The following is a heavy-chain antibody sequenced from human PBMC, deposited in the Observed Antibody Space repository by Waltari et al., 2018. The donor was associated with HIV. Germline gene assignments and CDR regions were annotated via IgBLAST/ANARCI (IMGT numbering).Heavy chain of an antibody. D-gene: IGHD3-10*01. Sequence: VRLVECGGGVRQTGGFLRLSGAPCGFSFSPFGWHSVRQAPGRGLEWFAFIPYDGTNEYYLESVKARFTIYRDNAKNTLFLQMSGRRTDDTAYYFCAKDLKARGIDPSLLDTWGQGTLVTVSS. J-gene: IGHJ1*01. CDR3: AKDLKARGIDPSLLDT. CDR1: GFSFSPFG. V-gene: IGHV3-30*02. CDR2: IPYDGTNE.